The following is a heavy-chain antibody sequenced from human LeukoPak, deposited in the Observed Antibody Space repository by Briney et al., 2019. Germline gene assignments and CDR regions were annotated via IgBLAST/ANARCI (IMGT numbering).Heavy chain of an antibody. Sequence: GGSLRLSCAASGFTFSSYAMRWVRQAPGKGLEWVAVISYDGSNKYYADSVKGRFTISRDNSKNTLYLQMNSLRAEDTAVYYCARASIYRSSGYFFDYWGQGTLVTVSS. CDR2: ISYDGSNK. V-gene: IGHV3-30-3*01. J-gene: IGHJ4*02. CDR3: ARASIYRSSGYFFDY. D-gene: IGHD3-22*01. CDR1: GFTFSSYA.